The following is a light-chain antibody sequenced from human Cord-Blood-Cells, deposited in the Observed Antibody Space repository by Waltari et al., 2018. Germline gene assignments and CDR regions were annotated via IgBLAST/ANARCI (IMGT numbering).Light chain of an antibody. CDR3: QQYNNLPPLT. CDR1: QSVSSN. Sequence: DIVMTQSPATLSVSPGDRATLSCRASQSVSSNLAWYQQKPGQAPRLLIYGASTRATGIPARFSGSGSGTEFTLTISSLQSEDFAVYYCQQYNNLPPLTFGGGTKVEIK. V-gene: IGKV3-15*01. CDR2: GAS. J-gene: IGKJ4*01.